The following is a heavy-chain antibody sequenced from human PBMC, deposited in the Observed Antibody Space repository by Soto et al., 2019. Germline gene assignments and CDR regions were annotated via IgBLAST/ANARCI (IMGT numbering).Heavy chain of an antibody. V-gene: IGHV3-23*01. J-gene: IGHJ5*02. CDR3: AKDMSYYDILTGYYNQGFDP. D-gene: IGHD3-9*01. CDR2: ISSDETIV. Sequence: GGSLRLSCEGFGYTFRGYGMIWVRQAPGKGLECVSYISSDETIVNYADSVKGRFTISRDSSKNTLYLQMNSLRGEDTAVYYCAKDMSYYDILTGYYNQGFDPWAQRTLVTVSS. CDR1: GYTFRGYG.